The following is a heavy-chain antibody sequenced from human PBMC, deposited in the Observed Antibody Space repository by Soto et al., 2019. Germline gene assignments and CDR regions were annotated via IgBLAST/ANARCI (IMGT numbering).Heavy chain of an antibody. Sequence: QVQLVQSGAEVKKPGSSVKVSCKASGGTFSSYAISWVRQAPGQGIEWMGGIIPIFGTANYAQKFQGRVTITADESTSTAYMELSSLRSEDTAVYYCARGIVVVPAADLYGMDVWGQGTTVTVSS. V-gene: IGHV1-69*01. J-gene: IGHJ6*02. CDR2: IIPIFGTA. D-gene: IGHD2-2*01. CDR1: GGTFSSYA. CDR3: ARGIVVVPAADLYGMDV.